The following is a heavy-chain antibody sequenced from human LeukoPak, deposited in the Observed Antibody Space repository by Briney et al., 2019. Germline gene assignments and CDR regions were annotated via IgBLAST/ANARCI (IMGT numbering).Heavy chain of an antibody. CDR3: TTSDCEY. CDR2: IKPDENDK. V-gene: IGHV3-7*03. CDR1: GFTFSSYW. Sequence: GGSLRLSCAASGFTFSSYWMNWARQAPGKGLEWVATIKPDENDKFFVDSVKGRFTISRDNAKTSLFLQMNSLRAEDTAIYYCTTSDCEYWGQGALVTVSS. J-gene: IGHJ4*02.